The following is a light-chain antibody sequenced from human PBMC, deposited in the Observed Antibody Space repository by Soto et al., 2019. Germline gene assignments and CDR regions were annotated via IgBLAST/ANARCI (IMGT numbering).Light chain of an antibody. CDR3: QQYKSWPPIT. Sequence: EIVITHSPSTLSVSPVECVTLSFMASQTVPSRIAWYQQKPGQAPSLLIYGASTRATGVPDRFSGTGSGTEFTLTISSLKSEDYAVYYCQQYKSWPPITFGQGTRLEIK. V-gene: IGKV3-15*01. CDR1: QTVPSR. J-gene: IGKJ5*01. CDR2: GAS.